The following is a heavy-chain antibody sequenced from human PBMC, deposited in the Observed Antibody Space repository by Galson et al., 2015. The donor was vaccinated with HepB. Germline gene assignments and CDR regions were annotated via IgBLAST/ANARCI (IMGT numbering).Heavy chain of an antibody. V-gene: IGHV3-33*01. CDR2: IWYDGSNK. CDR3: ARSGAKYDSSGYYFDY. CDR1: GFTFSSYG. J-gene: IGHJ4*02. Sequence: SLRLSCAASGFTFSSYGMHWVRQAPGKGLEWVAVIWYDGSNKYYADSVKGRFTISRDNSKNTLYLQMNSLRAEDTAVYYCARSGAKYDSSGYYFDYWGQGTLVTVSS. D-gene: IGHD3-22*01.